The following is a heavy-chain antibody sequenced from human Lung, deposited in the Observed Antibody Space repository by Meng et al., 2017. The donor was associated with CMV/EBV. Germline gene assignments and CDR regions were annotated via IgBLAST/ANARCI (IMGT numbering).Heavy chain of an antibody. V-gene: IGHV4-59*01. CDR2: VYYNGRT. CDR3: AREQVTGTRPYYFGLDV. D-gene: IGHD2-21*02. CDR1: GGSISTYH. Sequence: SETLSLXCIVSGGSISTYHWSWIRQPPGKGLEWIGYVYYNGRTNYTPSLKSRLTISVDTSKNHSSLKLSSVTAADTAVYYCAREQVTGTRPYYFGLDVWGQGTXVTVSS. J-gene: IGHJ6*02.